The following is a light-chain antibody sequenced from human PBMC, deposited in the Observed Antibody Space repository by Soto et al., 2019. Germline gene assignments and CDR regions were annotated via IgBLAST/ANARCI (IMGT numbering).Light chain of an antibody. CDR3: QQRSNWPT. CDR2: DAS. J-gene: IGKJ1*01. Sequence: EIVLTQSPATLSLSPGERATLSCRASQSVSSYLDWYQQKPGQAPRLLIYDASNRATGIPARLSGSGSGTDFTLTISSLEPEDFAVYYCQQRSNWPTFGQGTKVEIK. V-gene: IGKV3-11*01. CDR1: QSVSSY.